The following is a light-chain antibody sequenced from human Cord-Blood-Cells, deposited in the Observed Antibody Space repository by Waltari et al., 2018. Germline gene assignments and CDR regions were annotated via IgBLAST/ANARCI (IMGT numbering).Light chain of an antibody. CDR1: QSISSY. CDR2: AAS. V-gene: IGKV1-39*01. J-gene: IGKJ1*01. CDR3: QQSYSTWT. Sequence: IQMTQSPSSLSASVGDRVTITCRASQSISSYLNWYQQKPGKAPKTLIYAASSLQSGVPSRFSGRGAGRDVTRTISSLQPEDFATYYCQQSYSTWTFGQGTKGEIK.